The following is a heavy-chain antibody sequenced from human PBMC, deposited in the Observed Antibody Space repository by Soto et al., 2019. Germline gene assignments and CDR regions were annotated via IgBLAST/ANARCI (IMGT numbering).Heavy chain of an antibody. Sequence: PSETLSLTCAVYGGSFSGYYWSWIRQPPGKGLEWIGEINHSGSTNYNPSLKSRVTISVDTSKNQFSLKLSSVTAADTAVYYCARVALVVAATLWFDPWGQGTLVTVSS. D-gene: IGHD2-15*01. J-gene: IGHJ5*02. CDR2: INHSGST. V-gene: IGHV4-34*01. CDR3: ARVALVVAATLWFDP. CDR1: GGSFSGYY.